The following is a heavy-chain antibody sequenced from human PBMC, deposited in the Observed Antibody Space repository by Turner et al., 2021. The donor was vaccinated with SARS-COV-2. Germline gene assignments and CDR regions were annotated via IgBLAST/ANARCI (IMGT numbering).Heavy chain of an antibody. CDR2: FIPILGKA. Sequence: HVQLVRSGSGVTKPGSSVTVSCKASGCTFSSYAISWVRQAPGQWLEWIGRFIPILGKATYGQKFQGRVTITADTSTSTAYMELSSLRSQDTALYYCARAMVRGVNAYAEYFQHWGQGTLVTVSS. CDR3: ARAMVRGVNAYAEYFQH. D-gene: IGHD3-10*01. J-gene: IGHJ1*01. CDR1: GCTFSSYA. V-gene: IGHV1-69*04.